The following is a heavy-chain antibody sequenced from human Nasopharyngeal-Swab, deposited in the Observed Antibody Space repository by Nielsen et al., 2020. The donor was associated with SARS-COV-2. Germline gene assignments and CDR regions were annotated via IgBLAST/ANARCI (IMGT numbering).Heavy chain of an antibody. Sequence: SETLSLTCTVSGYSISSGYYWAWIRHSPGKGLEWIGSVQSAGNTYYNPSLESRVTISKDSSKNQFSLMLRSVTAADTAVYYCARELSNTPKYNWFAPWGQGALVTVS. CDR1: GYSISSGYY. CDR2: VQSAGNT. J-gene: IGHJ5*02. V-gene: IGHV4-38-2*02. D-gene: IGHD3-16*02. CDR3: ARELSNTPKYNWFAP.